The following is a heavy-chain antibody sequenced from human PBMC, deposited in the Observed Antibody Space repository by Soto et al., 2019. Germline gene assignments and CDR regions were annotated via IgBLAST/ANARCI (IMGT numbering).Heavy chain of an antibody. V-gene: IGHV3-53*01. CDR3: ASRRLARYYYYGMDV. Sequence: PGGSLRLSCAASGFTVSSNYMSWVRQAPGKGLEWVSVIYSGGSTYYADSVKGRFTISRDNSKNTLYLQMNSLRAEDTAVYYCASRRLARYYYYGMDVWDQGTTVTVSS. CDR2: IYSGGST. J-gene: IGHJ6*02. CDR1: GFTVSSNY. D-gene: IGHD3-3*02.